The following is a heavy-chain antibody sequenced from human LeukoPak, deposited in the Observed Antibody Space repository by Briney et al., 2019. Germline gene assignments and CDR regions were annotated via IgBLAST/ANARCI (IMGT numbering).Heavy chain of an antibody. V-gene: IGHV1-18*01. CDR1: GYTFTSYG. CDR2: ISAYNGNT. J-gene: IGHJ4*02. CDR3: ARGPSITIFGVVNGY. Sequence: ASVKVSCKASGYTFTSYGISRVRQAPGQGLEWVGWISAYNGNTNYAQNLQGRVTMTTDTSTSTAYMELRSLRSDDTAVYYCARGPSITIFGVVNGYWGQGTLVTVSS. D-gene: IGHD3-3*01.